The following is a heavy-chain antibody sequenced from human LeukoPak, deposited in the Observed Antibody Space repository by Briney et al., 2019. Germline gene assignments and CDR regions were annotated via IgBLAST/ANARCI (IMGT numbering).Heavy chain of an antibody. V-gene: IGHV4-59*08. D-gene: IGHD5-12*01. CDR2: IYDSGST. Sequence: SETLSLTCSVSGASISSYYWSWIRQPPGKGLEWIGHIYDSGSTKYKPSLKSRVTISVDTSKNQFSLTLSSVTAADTAVYYCAAHTAGRGSGYWGQGILVAVSS. CDR1: GASISSYY. J-gene: IGHJ4*02. CDR3: AAHTAGRGSGY.